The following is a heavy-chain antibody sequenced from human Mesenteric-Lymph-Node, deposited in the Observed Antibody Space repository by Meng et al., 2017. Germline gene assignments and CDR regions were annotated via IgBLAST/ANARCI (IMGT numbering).Heavy chain of an antibody. V-gene: IGHV4-39*07. CDR3: ARDAYFDWSTENNWFDP. D-gene: IGHD3-9*01. CDR2: IYYSGST. Sequence: GSLRLSCTVSGGPISSSSNYWGRTRQPPGKGLEWTGSIYYSGSTYYNPFLKSRVTISVDTSKNQFSLELSSVTAADTAVYYCARDAYFDWSTENNWFDPWGQGTLVTVSS. CDR1: GGPISSSSNY. J-gene: IGHJ5*02.